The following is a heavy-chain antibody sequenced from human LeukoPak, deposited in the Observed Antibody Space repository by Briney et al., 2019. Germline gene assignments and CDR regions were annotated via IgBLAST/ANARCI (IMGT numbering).Heavy chain of an antibody. CDR3: TRSGTYVFDF. D-gene: IGHD1-26*01. V-gene: IGHV3-7*01. CDR1: GFTFSNYW. CDR2: IKQDGSDI. J-gene: IGHJ4*02. Sequence: GVSLRLSCAASGFTFSNYWMSWVRQAPGKGVEWVANIKQDGSDIYYVDSVKGRFTISRDNAKNSLYLQMNSLRAEDTAVYYCTRSGTYVFDFWGQGTLVTVSS.